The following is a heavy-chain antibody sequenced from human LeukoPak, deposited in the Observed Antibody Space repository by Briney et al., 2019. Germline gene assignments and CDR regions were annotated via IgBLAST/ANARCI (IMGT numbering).Heavy chain of an antibody. D-gene: IGHD2-8*01. CDR3: VKDLNGTWSFDY. CDR2: ISSNEYDT. J-gene: IGHJ4*02. CDR1: GFTFGAYF. Sequence: HPGGSLRLSCSASGFTFGAYFMHWVRQAPGKGLQSVSSISSNEYDTYYADSVKGRFTISRDNSKNTLFLQMNNLRPEDTAVYYCVKDLNGTWSFDYWGQGTLVTVSS. V-gene: IGHV3-64D*06.